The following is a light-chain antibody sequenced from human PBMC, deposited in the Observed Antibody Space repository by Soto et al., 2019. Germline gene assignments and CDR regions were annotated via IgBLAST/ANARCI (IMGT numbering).Light chain of an antibody. CDR2: GAS. Sequence: EIVLTQSPGTLSLSPGERATLSCRASQSVSNNYLAWYQQKPGQAPRLLIYGASNRATGLPARFSGSGSETEFTLTIDSLEPEDSAVYYCQQRNFWPLTFGPGTKV. CDR1: QSVSNNY. J-gene: IGKJ3*01. V-gene: IGKV3D-20*02. CDR3: QQRNFWPLT.